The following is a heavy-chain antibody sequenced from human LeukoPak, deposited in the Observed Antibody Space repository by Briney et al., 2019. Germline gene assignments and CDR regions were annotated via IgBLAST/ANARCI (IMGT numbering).Heavy chain of an antibody. CDR3: ARGRGYGGNYLRSFDI. J-gene: IGHJ3*02. D-gene: IGHD1-26*01. CDR1: GDSISSYF. CDR2: NSGST. V-gene: IGHV4-59*08. Sequence: SETLSLTCTVSGDSISSYFWSWIRQPPGKGLEWIGYNSGSTNYNPSLKSRVTILLDRSKNQFSLKLSSVTAADTAVYYCARGRGYGGNYLRSFDIWGQGAMVTVSS.